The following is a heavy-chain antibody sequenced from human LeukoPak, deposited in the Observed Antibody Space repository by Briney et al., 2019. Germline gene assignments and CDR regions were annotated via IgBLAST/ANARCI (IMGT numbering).Heavy chain of an antibody. D-gene: IGHD3-16*01. J-gene: IGHJ5*02. CDR3: SGLGGGEFRT. V-gene: IGHV4-4*07. Sequence: SETLSLTCSVAGASLNNYYWSWIRQPAGKGLEWIGRFYTSGHTSYNPSLKSRVSMSGVTSKNQFSLKLSSVSAADTAVYSLSGLGGGEFRTWGQGTLVIVSS. CDR1: GASLNNYY. CDR2: FYTSGHT.